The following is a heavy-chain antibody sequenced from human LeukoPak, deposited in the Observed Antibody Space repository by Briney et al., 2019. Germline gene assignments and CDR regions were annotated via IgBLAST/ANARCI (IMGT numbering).Heavy chain of an antibody. CDR1: GGSISSYY. V-gene: IGHV4-59*01. Sequence: SETLSLTCTVSGGSISSYYWSWIRQPPGKGLEWIGYIYYSGSTNYNPSLKSRVTISVDTSKNQFSLKLSSVTAADTAVYYCAREPDGSYQHKPTPPFDYWGQGTLVTVSS. CDR3: AREPDGSYQHKPTPPFDY. CDR2: IYYSGST. J-gene: IGHJ4*02. D-gene: IGHD1-26*01.